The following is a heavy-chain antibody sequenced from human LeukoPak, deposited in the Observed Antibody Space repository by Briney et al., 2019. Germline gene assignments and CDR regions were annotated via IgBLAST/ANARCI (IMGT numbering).Heavy chain of an antibody. CDR2: IYYSGST. D-gene: IGHD6-13*01. CDR3: ARGLYSSSWYYSGYYFDY. CDR1: GGSVSSYY. Sequence: PSETLSLTCTVSGGSVSSYYWGWIRQPPGKGLEWIGYIYYSGSTNYNPSLRSRVTISVDTSKNQFSLKLSSVTAADTAVYYCARGLYSSSWYYSGYYFDYWGQGTLVTVSS. V-gene: IGHV4-59*02. J-gene: IGHJ4*02.